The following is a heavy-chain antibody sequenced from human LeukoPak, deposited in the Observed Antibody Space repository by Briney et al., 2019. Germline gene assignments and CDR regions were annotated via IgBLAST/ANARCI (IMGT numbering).Heavy chain of an antibody. Sequence: ASVKVSCKASGYIFTSYYMHWVRQAPGQGLEWMGIINPSGGSTTYAQKFQGRVTMTRDTSTSTVYMELSSLRSEDTAVYYCARESSWLEWLGYWGQGTLVTVSS. V-gene: IGHV1-46*01. CDR1: GYIFTSYY. D-gene: IGHD6-13*01. CDR2: INPSGGST. J-gene: IGHJ4*02. CDR3: ARESSWLEWLGY.